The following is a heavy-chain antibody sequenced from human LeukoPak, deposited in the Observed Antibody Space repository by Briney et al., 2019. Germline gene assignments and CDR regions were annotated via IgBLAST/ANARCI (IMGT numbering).Heavy chain of an antibody. CDR3: ARVNQIRNYYGMDV. J-gene: IGHJ6*02. Sequence: PSQTLSLTCAVSGGSISSGAYSWSWIRHPPGKCLEWSGYIYHSGSTYYHPSLKSRPIISVDTTKNHFSLKLSSLTAAHTSVYYRARVNQIRNYYGMDVWGQGTTVTVSS. D-gene: IGHD3-3*01. V-gene: IGHV4-30-2*01. CDR2: IYHSGST. CDR1: GGSISSGAYS.